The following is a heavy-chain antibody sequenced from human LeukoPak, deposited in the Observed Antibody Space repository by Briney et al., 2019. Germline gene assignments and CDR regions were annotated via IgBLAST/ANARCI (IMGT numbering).Heavy chain of an antibody. CDR1: GGSISSSSYY. V-gene: IGHV4-61*01. CDR3: ARDVGSGSYTAPNWFDP. Sequence: SETLSLTCTVSGGSISSSSYYWSWIRQPPGKGLEWIGYIYYSGSTNYNPSLKSRATISVDTSKNQFSLKLSSVTAADTAVYYCARDVGSGSYTAPNWFDPWGQGTLVTVSS. D-gene: IGHD3-10*01. J-gene: IGHJ5*02. CDR2: IYYSGST.